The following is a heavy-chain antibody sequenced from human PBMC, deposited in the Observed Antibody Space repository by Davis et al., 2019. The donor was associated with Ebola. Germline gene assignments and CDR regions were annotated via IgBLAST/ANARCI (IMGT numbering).Heavy chain of an antibody. J-gene: IGHJ5*02. D-gene: IGHD3-10*01. CDR3: AREGYYYGSGSYYIGVWFDP. CDR2: INPNSGGT. Sequence: ASVKVSCKASGYTFTGYYMHWVRQAPGQGLEWMGWINPNSGGTNYAQKFQGRVTMTRDTSISTAYMELSRLRSDNTAVYYCAREGYYYGSGSYYIGVWFDPWGQGTLVTVSS. V-gene: IGHV1-2*02. CDR1: GYTFTGYY.